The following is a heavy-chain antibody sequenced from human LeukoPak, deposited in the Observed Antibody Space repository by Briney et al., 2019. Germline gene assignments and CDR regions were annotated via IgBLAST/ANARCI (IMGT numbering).Heavy chain of an antibody. D-gene: IGHD2-15*01. Sequence: GGSLRLSCAASGFTFSSYSMNWVRQAPGKGLEWVSSISSSGSFIYYADSVKGRLTTSRDNAKNSLYLQMNSLRADDTAVYYCARASTQRGGAFDIWGQGTMVTVSS. CDR3: ARASTQRGGAFDI. CDR1: GFTFSSYS. J-gene: IGHJ3*02. V-gene: IGHV3-21*01. CDR2: ISSSGSFI.